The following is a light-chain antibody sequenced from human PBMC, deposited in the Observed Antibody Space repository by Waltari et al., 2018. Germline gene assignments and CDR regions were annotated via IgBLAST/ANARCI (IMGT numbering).Light chain of an antibody. CDR2: KDI. J-gene: IGLJ1*01. V-gene: IGLV3-25*03. Sequence: SYGLTQPPSVSVSPGQTAKINCSGDVLPRQYAAWYRQRPGQAPIMLLYKDIERPSGIPERFSGSSSGTTVTLTISGVQAEDDGDYFCQSTDTNSGTRVFGSGTKVNVL. CDR3: QSTDTNSGTRV. CDR1: VLPRQY.